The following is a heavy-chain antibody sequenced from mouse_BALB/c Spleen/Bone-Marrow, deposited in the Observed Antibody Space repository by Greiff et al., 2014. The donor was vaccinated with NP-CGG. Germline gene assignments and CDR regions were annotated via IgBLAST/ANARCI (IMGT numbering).Heavy chain of an antibody. Sequence: EVKLVESGAELVKPGASVKLSCTASGLNIKDTYMHWVKQRPEQGLEWIGRIDPVNGNAKYDPKFQGKATITADTSSNTAYLQLSSLTSEDTAVYYCARWEYYAMDYWGQGTSVTVSS. CDR2: IDPVNGNA. CDR3: ARWEYYAMDY. CDR1: GLNIKDTY. V-gene: IGHV14-3*02. D-gene: IGHD4-1*01. J-gene: IGHJ4*01.